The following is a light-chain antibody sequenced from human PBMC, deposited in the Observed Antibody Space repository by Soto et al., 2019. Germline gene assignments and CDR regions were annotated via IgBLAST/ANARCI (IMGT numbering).Light chain of an antibody. CDR1: SSDVGGYNY. CDR3: SSYTSSTVV. Sequence: QSALTQPASVSGSPGQSITISCTGTSSDVGGYNYVSWYQQHPGNAPKLIIYEVSNRPSGVSNRFSGSKSGNTASLTISGLQAEDEADYYCSSYTSSTVVFGGGTKVTVL. V-gene: IGLV2-14*01. CDR2: EVS. J-gene: IGLJ2*01.